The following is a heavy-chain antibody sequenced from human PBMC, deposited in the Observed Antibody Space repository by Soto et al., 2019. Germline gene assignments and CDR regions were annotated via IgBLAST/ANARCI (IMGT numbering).Heavy chain of an antibody. J-gene: IGHJ4*02. V-gene: IGHV3-23*01. CDR2: ISGSGIST. CDR3: ARRDLFAY. CDR1: GFTFRSYA. Sequence: PGGSLRLSCAASGFTFRSYAMSWVRQAPGKGLEWVSGISGSGISTHYADSVKGRFTVSRDNSKNTLYLQMNSLRAEDTAVYYCARRDLFAYWGQGTLVTVSS.